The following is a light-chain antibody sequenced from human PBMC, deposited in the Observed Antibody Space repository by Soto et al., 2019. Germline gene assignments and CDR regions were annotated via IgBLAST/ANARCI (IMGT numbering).Light chain of an antibody. Sequence: QSALTQPPSASGSPGQSVTISCTGTSSDVGAYNYVSWYQQHAGKAPKLVIYEVTKRPSGVPDRFSGSKSANTASLTVSGLQYEDEADYHCCSFASSNTWVFGGGTKLTVL. J-gene: IGLJ3*02. V-gene: IGLV2-8*01. CDR3: CSFASSNTWV. CDR2: EVT. CDR1: SSDVGAYNY.